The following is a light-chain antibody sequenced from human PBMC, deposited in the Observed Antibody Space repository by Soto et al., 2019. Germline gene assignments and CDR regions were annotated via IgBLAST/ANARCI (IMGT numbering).Light chain of an antibody. V-gene: IGKV3-15*01. Sequence: EIVMTQSPATLSVSPGDRATLSCRASQSVGSNLVWYRQKPGQAPSLLIHGASTRATVIPPRFSGSGSGTEFTLTINSLQSEDFAVYYCQQYDTWPWTFGQGTKVEIK. CDR3: QQYDTWPWT. J-gene: IGKJ1*01. CDR1: QSVGSN. CDR2: GAS.